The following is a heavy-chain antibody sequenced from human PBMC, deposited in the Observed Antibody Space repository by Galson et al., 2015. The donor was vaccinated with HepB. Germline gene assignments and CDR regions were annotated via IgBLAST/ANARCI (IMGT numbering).Heavy chain of an antibody. CDR2: INPNSGGT. CDR3: ARDWAYSSSSAYYYMDV. V-gene: IGHV1-2*02. D-gene: IGHD6-6*01. Sequence: SVKVSCKASGYTFTGYYMHWVRQAPGQGLEWMGWINPNSGGTNYAQKFQGRVTMTRDTSISTAYMELSRLRSDDTAVYYCARDWAYSSSSAYYYMDVWGKGTTVTVSS. J-gene: IGHJ6*03. CDR1: GYTFTGYY.